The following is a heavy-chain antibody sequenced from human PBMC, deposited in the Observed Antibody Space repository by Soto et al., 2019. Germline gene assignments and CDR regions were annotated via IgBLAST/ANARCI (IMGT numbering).Heavy chain of an antibody. D-gene: IGHD1-26*01. V-gene: IGHV4-39*01. Sequence: SETLSLTCTVSGGSISISNYYWACIRQPPGKGLEWIGNIYYTEGTYYNPSLKSRVTISVDTSKNQVSLKLFSVTAADTAVYYCVSAAKWEVLFDFWGQGTLVTVSS. CDR1: GGSISISNYY. J-gene: IGHJ4*02. CDR2: IYYTEGT. CDR3: VSAAKWEVLFDF.